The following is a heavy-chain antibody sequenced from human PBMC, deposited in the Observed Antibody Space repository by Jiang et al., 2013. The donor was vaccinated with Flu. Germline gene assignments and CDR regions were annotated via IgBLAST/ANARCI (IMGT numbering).Heavy chain of an antibody. J-gene: IGHJ6*04. D-gene: IGHD2-8*01. Sequence: PSETLSLTCAVYGGSFSGYYWSWIRQPPGKGLEWIGEINHSGSTNYNPSLKSRVTISVDTSKNQFSLKLSSVTAADTAVYYCARRKLKYCTNGVCSGRHYYYYGMDVWGKGTTVTVSS. V-gene: IGHV4-34*01. CDR2: INHSGST. CDR3: ARRKLKYCTNGVCSGRHYYYYGMDV. CDR1: GGSFSGYY.